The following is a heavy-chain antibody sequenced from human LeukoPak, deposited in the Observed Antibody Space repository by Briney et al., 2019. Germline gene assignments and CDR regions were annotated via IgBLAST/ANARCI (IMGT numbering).Heavy chain of an antibody. CDR3: AKAAFSRTSYFDY. D-gene: IGHD3-3*02. CDR1: GFTFNTYT. V-gene: IGHV3-23*01. CDR2: ISGSGGNT. Sequence: SGGSLRLSCAASGFTFNTYTMSWVRQAPGKGLEWVSAISGSGGNTYYADSVKGRFTISRDNSKNTLYLQMDSLRADDTAVYYCAKAAFSRTSYFDYWGEGTLVTASS. J-gene: IGHJ4*02.